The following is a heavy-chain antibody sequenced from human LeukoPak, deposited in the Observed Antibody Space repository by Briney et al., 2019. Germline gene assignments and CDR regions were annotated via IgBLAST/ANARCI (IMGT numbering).Heavy chain of an antibody. J-gene: IGHJ4*02. Sequence: ASVTVSCKASGYTFTSYGISWVRQAPGQGLEWMGWISAYNGNTNYAQKLQGRVTMTTDTSTSTAYMELRSLRSDDTAVYYCARSDNPYTAAGTRIADYWGQGTLVTVSS. CDR3: ARSDNPYTAAGTRIADY. CDR2: ISAYNGNT. V-gene: IGHV1-18*01. CDR1: GYTFTSYG. D-gene: IGHD6-13*01.